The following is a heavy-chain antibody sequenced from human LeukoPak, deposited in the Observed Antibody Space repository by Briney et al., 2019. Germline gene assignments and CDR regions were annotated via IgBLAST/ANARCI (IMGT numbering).Heavy chain of an antibody. Sequence: ASVKVSCKASGYTFTGYYMHWVRHAPGQGLEWTGWINPNSGGTNYAQKFQGRVTMTRDTSISTAYMELSRLRSDDTAVYYCAREWGYGDYVLDYWGQGTLVTVSS. CDR3: AREWGYGDYVLDY. CDR1: GYTFTGYY. V-gene: IGHV1-2*02. D-gene: IGHD4-17*01. J-gene: IGHJ4*02. CDR2: INPNSGGT.